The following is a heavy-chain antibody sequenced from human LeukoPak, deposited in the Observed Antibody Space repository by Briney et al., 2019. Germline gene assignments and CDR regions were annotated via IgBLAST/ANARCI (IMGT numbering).Heavy chain of an antibody. CDR3: AKDLGRITMIVVVINHAFDI. Sequence: GGSLRLSCAASGFTFSSYAMSWVRQAPGKGREWVSSISGRGGSTYYADSVKGPFTISRENSQNTLYLQMNSLRAEDTAVYSCAKDLGRITMIVVVINHAFDIWGQGTMVTVSS. J-gene: IGHJ3*02. D-gene: IGHD3-22*01. CDR2: ISGRGGST. V-gene: IGHV3-23*01. CDR1: GFTFSSYA.